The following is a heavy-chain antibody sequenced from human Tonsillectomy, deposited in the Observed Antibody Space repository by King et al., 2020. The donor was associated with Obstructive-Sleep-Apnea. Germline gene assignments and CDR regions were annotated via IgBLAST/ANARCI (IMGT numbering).Heavy chain of an antibody. J-gene: IGHJ3*02. CDR1: GGSISSYY. CDR2: IYYSGST. CDR3: ARHETGTRGADAFDI. Sequence: QLQESGPGLVKPSETLSVTCTVSGGSISSYYWSWIRQPPGKGLEWIGYIYYSGSTNYNPSLMSRVTISVDTSQNQFSLKLSSVTAADTAVYYCARHETGTRGADAFDIWGQGTMVTVSS. D-gene: IGHD4-17*01. V-gene: IGHV4-59*08.